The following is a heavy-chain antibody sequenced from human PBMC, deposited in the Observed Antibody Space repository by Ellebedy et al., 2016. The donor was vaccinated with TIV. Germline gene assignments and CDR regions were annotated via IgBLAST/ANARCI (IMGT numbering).Heavy chain of an antibody. V-gene: IGHV3-74*01. D-gene: IGHD2-8*02. J-gene: IGHJ3*02. CDR2: INGDGSST. CDR1: GFTFSGYW. Sequence: GESLKISCAASGFTFSGYWMHWVRQVPGKGLVWVSRINGDGSSTAYADSVKGRFTISSDNAKNTLYLQMNSLRAEDTAVYYCAAVQYWEAAFDIWGQGTMVTVSS. CDR3: AAVQYWEAAFDI.